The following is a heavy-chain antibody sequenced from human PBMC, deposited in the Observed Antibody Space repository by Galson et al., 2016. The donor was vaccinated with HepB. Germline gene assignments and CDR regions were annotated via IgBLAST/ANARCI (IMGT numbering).Heavy chain of an antibody. V-gene: IGHV1-69*06. CDR2: IIPSFGTA. J-gene: IGHJ6*01. CDR1: GATFSTYA. CDR3: ARESKEDIVIMVNAFSHKDYYNGMAA. D-gene: IGHD2-8*01. Sequence: AVKVSCKASGATFSTYAISWVRQAPGQGLEWMGGIIPSFGTANYAQKFQGRVTITADKSTTTAYRELNSLRSEDTAGYYCARESKEDIVIMVNAFSHKDYYNGMAAWGQGTTVTV.